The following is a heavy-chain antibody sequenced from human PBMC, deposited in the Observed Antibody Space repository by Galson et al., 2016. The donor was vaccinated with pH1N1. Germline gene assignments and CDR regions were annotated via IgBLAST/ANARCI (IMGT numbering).Heavy chain of an antibody. CDR3: VRAIGAKSAY. D-gene: IGHD4/OR15-4a*01. V-gene: IGHV3-7*04. CDR2: IKQDGTEK. Sequence: SLRLSCAAPGFSFSSYWMSWVRQAPGKGLEWVANIKQDGTEKYYVASVKGRFTISRDNAKNSLYLQMNSLRVEDTAVYYCVRAIGAKSAYWGQGTLVTVSS. J-gene: IGHJ4*02. CDR1: GFSFSSYW.